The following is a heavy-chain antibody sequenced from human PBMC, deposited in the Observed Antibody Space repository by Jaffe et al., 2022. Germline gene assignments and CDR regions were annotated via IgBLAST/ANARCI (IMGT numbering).Heavy chain of an antibody. D-gene: IGHD3-3*01. J-gene: IGHJ4*02. CDR2: ISAYNGNT. V-gene: IGHV1-18*01. CDR3: ARAPTLYDFWSGYRSEYYFDY. Sequence: QVQLVQSGAEVKKPGASVKVSCKASGYTFTSYGISWVRQAPGQGLEWMGWISAYNGNTNYAQKLQGRVTMTTDTSTSTAYMELRSLRSDDTAVYYCARAPTLYDFWSGYRSEYYFDYWGQGTLVTVSS. CDR1: GYTFTSYG.